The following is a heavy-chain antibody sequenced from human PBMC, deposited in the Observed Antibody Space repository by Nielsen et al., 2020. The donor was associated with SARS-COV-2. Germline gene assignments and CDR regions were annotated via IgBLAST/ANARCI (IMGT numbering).Heavy chain of an antibody. V-gene: IGHV7-4-1*02. CDR2: IHTNTGNP. CDR1: GYSINDYA. J-gene: IGHJ6*02. CDR3: ARHSLRMSTDYYYGMDV. Sequence: ASVKVSCKASGYSINDYAMNWVRQAPGQGLQWMGWIHTNTGNPMYAQGFTGRFVFSLDTSVNTAYLQISSLKAEDTAVYFCARHSLRMSTDYYYGMDVWGQGTTVTVSS. D-gene: IGHD1-26*01.